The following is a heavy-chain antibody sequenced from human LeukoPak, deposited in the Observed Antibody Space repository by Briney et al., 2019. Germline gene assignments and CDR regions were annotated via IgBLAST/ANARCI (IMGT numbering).Heavy chain of an antibody. J-gene: IGHJ4*02. Sequence: GGSLRLSCAASGFTFDYFAMSWVRQAPGKGLEWVASIKQDGSEKYYVDSVKGRFTISRDNAKNSLYLQMNSLRAEDTAVYYCARDMCGGDCYLYYFDYWGQGTLVTVSS. D-gene: IGHD2-21*02. V-gene: IGHV3-7*01. CDR2: IKQDGSEK. CDR1: GFTFDYFA. CDR3: ARDMCGGDCYLYYFDY.